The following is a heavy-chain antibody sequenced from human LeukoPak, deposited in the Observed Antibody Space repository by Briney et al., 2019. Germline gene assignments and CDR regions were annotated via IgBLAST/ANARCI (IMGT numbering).Heavy chain of an antibody. CDR3: TRDIDDVLTGDDAFDV. CDR2: ITSSGSAM. J-gene: IGHJ3*01. CDR1: GFTFSGYR. D-gene: IGHD3-9*01. V-gene: IGHV3-21*03. Sequence: GGSLRLSCAGSGFTFSGYRLNWARQAPGEGLGWDSSITSSGSAMYYVDSVKGRFTISRDNAESSVYLQMNSLRVDDTGLYYCTRDIDDVLTGDDAFDVWGQGTVVTVSS.